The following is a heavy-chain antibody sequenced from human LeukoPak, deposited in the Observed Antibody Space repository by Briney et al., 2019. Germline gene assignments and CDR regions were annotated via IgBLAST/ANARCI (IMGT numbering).Heavy chain of an antibody. J-gene: IGHJ6*02. Sequence: ASVKVSRKASGYTFTSYAMNWVRQAPGQGLEWMGWINTNTGNPTYAQGFTGRFVFSLDTSVSTAYLQISSLKAEDTAVYYCARSDTAYGYYYGMDVWGQGTTVTVSS. D-gene: IGHD5-18*01. CDR1: GYTFTSYA. V-gene: IGHV7-4-1*02. CDR2: INTNTGNP. CDR3: ARSDTAYGYYYGMDV.